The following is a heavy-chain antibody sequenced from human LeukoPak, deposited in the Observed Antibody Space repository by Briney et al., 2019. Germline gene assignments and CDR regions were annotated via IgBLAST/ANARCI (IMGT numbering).Heavy chain of an antibody. Sequence: GASVKVSCKASGYTFTGYYMHWVRQAPGQGLEWMGWINPNSGGTNYAQKFQGRVTMTRDTSISTAYMELSRLRSDDTAVYYCARSWFGELYAFDIWGQGTMVTVSS. CDR2: INPNSGGT. CDR3: ARSWFGELYAFDI. D-gene: IGHD3-10*01. CDR1: GYTFTGYY. J-gene: IGHJ3*02. V-gene: IGHV1-2*02.